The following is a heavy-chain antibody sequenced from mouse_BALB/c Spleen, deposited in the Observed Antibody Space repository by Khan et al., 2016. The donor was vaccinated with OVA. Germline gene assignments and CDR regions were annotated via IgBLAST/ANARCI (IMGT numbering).Heavy chain of an antibody. Sequence: EVELVESGGGLVKPGGSLKLSCAASGFTFSTYAMSLVRQTPEKRLEWVATINSDGDYTYYPDNVTGRFTISRDNAKNTLYLQMSSLRSEDTAMYYCARSAYGNFAYWGQGTLVTVSA. CDR2: INSDGDYT. J-gene: IGHJ3*01. CDR3: ARSAYGNFAY. V-gene: IGHV5-9-3*01. D-gene: IGHD2-1*01. CDR1: GFTFSTYA.